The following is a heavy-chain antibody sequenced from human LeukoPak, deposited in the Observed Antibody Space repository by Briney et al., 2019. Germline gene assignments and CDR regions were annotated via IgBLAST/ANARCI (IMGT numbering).Heavy chain of an antibody. CDR3: ARERGGGPSGSYLDY. Sequence: PGGSLRLSCAASGFTFSSYSMNWVRQAPGKGLEWVSSISSSSSYIYYADSVKGRFTISRDNAKNSLYLQMNSLRAEDTALYYCARERGGGPSGSYLDYWGQGTLVTVSS. V-gene: IGHV3-21*04. D-gene: IGHD1-26*01. J-gene: IGHJ4*02. CDR2: ISSSSSYI. CDR1: GFTFSSYS.